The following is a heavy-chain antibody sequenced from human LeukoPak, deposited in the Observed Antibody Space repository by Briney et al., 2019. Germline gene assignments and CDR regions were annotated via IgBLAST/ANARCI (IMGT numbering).Heavy chain of an antibody. CDR1: GFTFSDYH. CDR3: AKDPPPYYDILTGYYNRYYFDY. D-gene: IGHD3-9*01. CDR2: ISATNTDI. Sequence: GGSLRLSCAASGFTFSDYHMSWLRQAPGKGLEWVSYISATNTDIHYTDSVKGRFTISRDKAKNSLYLQMNSLRAEDTAVYYCAKDPPPYYDILTGYYNRYYFDYWGQGTLVTVSS. V-gene: IGHV3-11*01. J-gene: IGHJ4*02.